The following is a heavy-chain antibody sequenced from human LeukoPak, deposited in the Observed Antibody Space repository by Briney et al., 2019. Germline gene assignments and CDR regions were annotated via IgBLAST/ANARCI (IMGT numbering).Heavy chain of an antibody. CDR2: INHSGST. J-gene: IGHJ5*02. V-gene: IGHV4-34*01. CDR3: AREGITGTTNWFDP. Sequence: SETLSLTCAVYGGSFSGYYWSWIRQPPGKGLEWIGEINHSGSTNYNPSLKSRVTISVDTSKNQFSLKLGSVTAADTAVYYCAREGITGTTNWFDPWGQGTLVTVSS. CDR1: GGSFSGYY. D-gene: IGHD1-7*01.